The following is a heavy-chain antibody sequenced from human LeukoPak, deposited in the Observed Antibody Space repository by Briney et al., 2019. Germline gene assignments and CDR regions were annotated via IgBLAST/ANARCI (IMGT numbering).Heavy chain of an antibody. D-gene: IGHD3-10*01. CDR2: IYTSGST. CDR3: ARDGDLAYYYGSGSYSPPWFDP. V-gene: IGHV4-4*07. CDR1: GGSISSYY. J-gene: IGHJ5*02. Sequence: SETLSLTCTVSGGSISSYYWSWIRQPAGKGLEWIGRIYTSGSTNYNPSLKSRVTMSVDTSKNQFSLKLSSVTAADTAVYYCARDGDLAYYYGSGSYSPPWFDPWGQGTLSPSPQ.